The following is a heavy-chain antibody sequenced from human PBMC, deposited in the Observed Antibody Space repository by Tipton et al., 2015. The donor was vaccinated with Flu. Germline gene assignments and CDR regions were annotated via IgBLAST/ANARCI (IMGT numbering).Heavy chain of an antibody. V-gene: IGHV3-53*01. Sequence: SLRLSCAVSGFTVTSNYMAWVRQAPGRGLEWVSVIYSGGTTFYADSVKGRFTISRDNSKNTLYLQMNSLRVEDTAVYYCAREGRAGVGATPTRAFDIWGQGTMVTVSS. CDR2: IYSGGTT. CDR3: AREGRAGVGATPTRAFDI. J-gene: IGHJ3*02. CDR1: GFTVTSNY. D-gene: IGHD1-26*01.